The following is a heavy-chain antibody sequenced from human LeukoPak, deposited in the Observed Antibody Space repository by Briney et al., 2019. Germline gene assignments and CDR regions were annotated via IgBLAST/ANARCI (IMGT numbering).Heavy chain of an antibody. CDR3: ARTYDFGRGPPGDAFDN. J-gene: IGHJ3*02. V-gene: IGHV3-48*01. D-gene: IGHD3-3*01. CDR2: IDARSGIT. CDR1: GFTFTIFG. Sequence: GGSLRLSCAASGFTFTIFGLNWVRQAPGKGPEWVSYIDARSGITYYADSVQGRFTISRDDARESVFLQMDGLRVDDTAVYYCARTYDFGRGPPGDAFDNWGPGTWVIVSS.